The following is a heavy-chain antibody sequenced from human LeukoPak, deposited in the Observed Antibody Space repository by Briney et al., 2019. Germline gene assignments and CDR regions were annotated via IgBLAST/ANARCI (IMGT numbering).Heavy chain of an antibody. Sequence: SETLSLTCAVYGEFFSGYYWSWIRQPPGKGLEWIGEINHSGSTNYNPSLTSRVTISVDTSKNHFSLKLSSVTAADTAVYYCARGVVLPVANIRWFDPWGQGTLVTVSS. V-gene: IGHV4-34*01. CDR3: ARGVVLPVANIRWFDP. CDR2: INHSGST. J-gene: IGHJ5*02. CDR1: GEFFSGYY. D-gene: IGHD2-2*01.